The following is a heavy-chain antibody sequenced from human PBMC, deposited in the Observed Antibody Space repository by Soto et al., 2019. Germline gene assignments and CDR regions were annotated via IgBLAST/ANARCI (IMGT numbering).Heavy chain of an antibody. J-gene: IGHJ6*03. CDR3: AKSPPNYYYYSMDV. Sequence: GGSLRLSCAASGFTFSSYAMTWVRQAPGKGLEWVSAISDSGGTTYYADSVKGRFTISRDNSKNTLYLQMNSLRAEDTAVYYCAKSPPNYYYYSMDVWGKGTTVT. CDR1: GFTFSSYA. V-gene: IGHV3-23*01. CDR2: ISDSGGTT.